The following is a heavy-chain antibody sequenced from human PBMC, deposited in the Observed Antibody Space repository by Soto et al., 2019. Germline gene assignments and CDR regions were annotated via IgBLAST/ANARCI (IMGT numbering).Heavy chain of an antibody. V-gene: IGHV4-31*03. CDR3: ARKSWEPLGNWFDP. D-gene: IGHD1-1*01. CDR1: GGSISSGGYY. CDR2: IYYSGST. Sequence: SETLSLTCTVSGGSISSGGYYWSWIRQHPGKGLEWIGYIYYSGSTYYNPSLKSRVTISVDTSKNQFSLKLSSVTAADTAVYYCARKSWEPLGNWFDPWGQGTLVTVSS. J-gene: IGHJ5*02.